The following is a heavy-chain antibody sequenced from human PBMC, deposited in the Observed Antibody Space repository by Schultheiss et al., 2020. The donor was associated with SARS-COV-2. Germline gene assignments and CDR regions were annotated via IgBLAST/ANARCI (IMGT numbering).Heavy chain of an antibody. CDR2: IYYSGST. J-gene: IGHJ4*02. D-gene: IGHD1-26*01. CDR3: AKHQSVWGGSLDY. V-gene: IGHV4-39*01. CDR1: AASISSRSYY. Sequence: SETLSLTCTVSAASISSRSYYWGWIRQPPGKGLEWIGSIYYSGSTNYNPSLKSRVTISVDTSKNQFSLKLSSVTAADTAVYYCAKHQSVWGGSLDYWGQGTLVTVSS.